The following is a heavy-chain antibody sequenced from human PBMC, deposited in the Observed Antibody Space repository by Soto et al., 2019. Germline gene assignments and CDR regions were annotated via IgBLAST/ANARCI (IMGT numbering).Heavy chain of an antibody. CDR3: AKDARGSSSRPYYFDY. CDR1: GFTFSSYA. J-gene: IGHJ4*02. Sequence: EVQLLESGVGLVQPGGSLRLSCAASGFTFSSYAMSWVRQAPGKGLAWVSAISGSGGGTYYADSVKGRFTISRDNSKNTLYLHMNRLRAEDTAVYYCAKDARGSSSRPYYFDYWGQGTLVSVSS. V-gene: IGHV3-23*01. CDR2: ISGSGGGT. D-gene: IGHD6-6*01.